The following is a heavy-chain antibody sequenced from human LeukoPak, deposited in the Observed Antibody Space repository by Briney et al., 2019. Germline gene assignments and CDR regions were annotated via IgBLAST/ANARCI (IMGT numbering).Heavy chain of an antibody. CDR3: ARDSGDSSGTGY. D-gene: IGHD3-22*01. V-gene: IGHV3-48*04. J-gene: IGHJ4*02. CDR2: ISSSSSTI. Sequence: GGSLRLSCAASGFTFSAYSINWVRQAPGKGLEWVSYISSSSSTIYYADSVKGRFTISRGNAKNSLYLQMNSLRAEDTAVYYCARDSGDSSGTGYWGQGTLVTVSS. CDR1: GFTFSAYS.